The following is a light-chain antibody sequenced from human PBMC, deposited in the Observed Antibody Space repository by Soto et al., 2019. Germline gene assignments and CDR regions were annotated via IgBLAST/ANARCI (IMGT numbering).Light chain of an antibody. CDR3: QQYNNWPPWT. CDR2: GAS. CDR1: QSVSSN. V-gene: IGKV3-15*01. Sequence: EIVMTQSPATLSVSPGERATLSCRASQSVSSNLAWYQQKPGQAPRLLIYGASTRATGIPAKCSGSRSGTDFTLTISSLQSEDFAVYYCQQYNNWPPWTFDQGTKVQLK. J-gene: IGKJ1*01.